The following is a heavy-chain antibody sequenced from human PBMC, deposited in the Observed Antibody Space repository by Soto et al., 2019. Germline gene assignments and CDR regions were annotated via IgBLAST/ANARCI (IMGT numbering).Heavy chain of an antibody. D-gene: IGHD3-3*01. Sequence: YCPPLVNPAQTLTLTCTLSGFSLTTRSMCVSWIRQSPGKALEWLALIDWDGDTYYSTSLKTRLTISRDTSTNQVLLTMTNLAPADTATYFCARRFYYDFWTGYCFYAWGQGDPVTVSS. J-gene: IGHJ1*01. CDR2: IDWDGDT. CDR1: GFSLTTRSMC. CDR3: ARRFYYDFWTGYCFYA. V-gene: IGHV2-70*01.